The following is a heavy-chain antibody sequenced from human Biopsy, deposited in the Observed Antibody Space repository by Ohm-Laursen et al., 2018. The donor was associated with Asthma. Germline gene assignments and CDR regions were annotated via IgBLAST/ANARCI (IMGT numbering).Heavy chain of an antibody. CDR2: ISYDGNHK. CDR1: GFMFRSFG. J-gene: IGHJ4*02. Sequence: SLRLSCAAFGFMFRSFGMHWVRQAPGKGLEWVAVISYDGNHKFYEDSVKGRFTISRDNSKNTLYLHMNSLRVEDTAVYYCARGLDYSGRSGFDYWGQGTLVTVSS. D-gene: IGHD3-10*01. V-gene: IGHV3-33*05. CDR3: ARGLDYSGRSGFDY.